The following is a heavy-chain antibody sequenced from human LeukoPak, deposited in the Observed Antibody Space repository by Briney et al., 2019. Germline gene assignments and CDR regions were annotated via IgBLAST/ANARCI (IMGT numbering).Heavy chain of an antibody. CDR1: GGSISSSSYY. D-gene: IGHD3/OR15-3a*01. J-gene: IGHJ4*02. Sequence: SETLSLTCTVSGGSISSSSYYWGWIRQTPGKGLEWIGTMYYSGSTNYNPSLKSRVTLSIDTPKNQFSLRLSSVTAADTAVYYCASKSTAWTIDYWGQGTLVAVPS. CDR2: MYYSGST. V-gene: IGHV4-39*01. CDR3: ASKSTAWTIDY.